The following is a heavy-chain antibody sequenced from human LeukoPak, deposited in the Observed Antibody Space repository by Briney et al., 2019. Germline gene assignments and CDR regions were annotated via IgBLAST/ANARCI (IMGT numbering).Heavy chain of an antibody. Sequence: GGSLRLSCAASGFTLSSYGMHWVRQAPGKGLEWVAIISYDGSNEYYADSVKGRFTISRDNSKNTLYLQMSSLRLEDTAVYYCAKAHRDGYNWAADFWGQGTLVTVSS. CDR3: AKAHRDGYNWAADF. J-gene: IGHJ4*02. D-gene: IGHD5-24*01. CDR1: GFTLSSYG. CDR2: ISYDGSNE. V-gene: IGHV3-30*18.